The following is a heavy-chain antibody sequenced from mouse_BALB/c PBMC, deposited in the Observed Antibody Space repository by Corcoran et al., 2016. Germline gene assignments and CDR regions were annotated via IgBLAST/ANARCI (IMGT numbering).Heavy chain of an antibody. Sequence: LVKTGASVKISCKASGYSFTGYYMHWVKQSHGKSLEWIGYISCYNGATSYNQKFKGKATFTVDTSSSTAYMQCNSLTSEDSAVYYCARGLLRYAMDYWGQGTSVTVSS. CDR3: ARGLLRYAMDY. V-gene: IGHV1S34*01. CDR1: GYSFTGYY. CDR2: ISCYNGAT. J-gene: IGHJ4*01. D-gene: IGHD1-1*01.